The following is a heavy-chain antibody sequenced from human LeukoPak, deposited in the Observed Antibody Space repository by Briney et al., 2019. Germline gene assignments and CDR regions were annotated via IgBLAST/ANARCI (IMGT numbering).Heavy chain of an antibody. CDR1: GFTFSSYG. CDR3: AKAAPYYLDF. CDR2: ISYDGSNK. V-gene: IGHV3-30*18. Sequence: PGGSLRLSCAASGFTFSSYGMHWVRQAPGKGLEWVAVISYDGSNKYYADSVKGRFSVSRDNSKNTLYLQMSSLRVEDTAVYYCAKAAPYYLDFWGQGTLVTVSS. D-gene: IGHD3-16*01. J-gene: IGHJ4*02.